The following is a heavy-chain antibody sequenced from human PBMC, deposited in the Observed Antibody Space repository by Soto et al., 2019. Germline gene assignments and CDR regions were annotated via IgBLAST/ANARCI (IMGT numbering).Heavy chain of an antibody. CDR3: SRDRQKWPPSPLAY. Sequence: PGGSLRLSCAASGFTFSSYAMHWVRQAPGKGLEWVAVIWYDGSNKYYADSVKGRFTISRDNAKNSLYLQMDGLRVEDTAIYYCSRDRQKWPPSPLAYWGPGTLVTVSS. J-gene: IGHJ4*02. CDR2: IWYDGSNK. D-gene: IGHD5-12*01. CDR1: GFTFSSYA. V-gene: IGHV3-33*08.